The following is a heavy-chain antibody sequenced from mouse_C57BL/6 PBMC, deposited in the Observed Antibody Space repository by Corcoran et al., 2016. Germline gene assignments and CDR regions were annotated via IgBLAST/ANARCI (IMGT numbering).Heavy chain of an antibody. CDR1: GYTFTTYG. D-gene: IGHD4-1*01. Sequence: QIQLVQSGPELKKPGETVKISCKASGYTFTTYGMIWVKQAPGKGLKWMGWINTYSGVPTYADDFKGRFAFSLETSVSTAYLQINNLKNEDTATYFCARNWVPDAYWGQESLVTVS. J-gene: IGHJ3*01. V-gene: IGHV9-3*01. CDR2: INTYSGVP. CDR3: ARNWVPDAY.